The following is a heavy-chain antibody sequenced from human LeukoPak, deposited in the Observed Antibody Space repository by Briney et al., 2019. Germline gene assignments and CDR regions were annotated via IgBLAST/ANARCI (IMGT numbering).Heavy chain of an antibody. CDR1: GGSISSHY. CDR2: IYYSGST. V-gene: IGHV4-59*11. J-gene: IGHJ6*03. CDR3: ARARGFDDFWSWNYYYYMDV. D-gene: IGHD3-3*01. Sequence: PSETLSLTCTVSGGSISSHYWSWIRQPPGKGLEWIGYIYYSGSTNYNPSLKSRVTISVDTSKNQFSLKLSSVTAAETAVYYCARARGFDDFWSWNYYYYMDVWGKGTTVTVSS.